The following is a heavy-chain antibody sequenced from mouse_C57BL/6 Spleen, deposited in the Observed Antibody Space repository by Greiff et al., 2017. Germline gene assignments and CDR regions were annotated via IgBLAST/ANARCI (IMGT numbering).Heavy chain of an antibody. CDR3: ARGNYYVSSHWYFDV. Sequence: EVQVVESGGGLVKPGGSLKLSCAASGFTFSDYGMHWVRQAPEKGLEWVAYISSGSSTIYYADTVKGRFTISRDNAKNTLFMQMTSLRSEDTSMYYCARGNYYVSSHWYFDVWGTGTTVTVSS. V-gene: IGHV5-17*01. D-gene: IGHD1-1*01. J-gene: IGHJ1*03. CDR2: ISSGSSTI. CDR1: GFTFSDYG.